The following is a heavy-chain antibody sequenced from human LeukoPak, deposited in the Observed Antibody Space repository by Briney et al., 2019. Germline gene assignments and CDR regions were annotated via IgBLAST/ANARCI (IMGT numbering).Heavy chain of an antibody. J-gene: IGHJ4*02. Sequence: SETLSLNCAVYGGSFSGYFWSWLRQPPGKGLEWIGEINHSGSTSYNPSLKSRLTISLDTSKNQFSLKLSSVTAADTAVYYCAGRFSNSWLYYFDYWGQGTLVTVSS. CDR1: GGSFSGYF. CDR2: INHSGST. CDR3: AGRFSNSWLYYFDY. V-gene: IGHV4-34*01. D-gene: IGHD6-13*01.